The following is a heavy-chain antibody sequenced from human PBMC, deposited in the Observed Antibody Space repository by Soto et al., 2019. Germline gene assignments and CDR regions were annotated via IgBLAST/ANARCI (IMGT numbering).Heavy chain of an antibody. V-gene: IGHV2-5*01. CDR3: AHSLSWTELYYFDY. J-gene: IGHJ4*02. D-gene: IGHD1-7*01. Sequence: SGPALVNRTQTLTLTCTFSGFSLSTSGVGVGWIRQPPGKALEWLALIYWNDDKRYSPSLKSRLTITKDTSKNQVVLTMTNMDPVDTATYYCAHSLSWTELYYFDYWGQGTLVTVSS. CDR2: IYWNDDK. CDR1: GFSLSTSGVG.